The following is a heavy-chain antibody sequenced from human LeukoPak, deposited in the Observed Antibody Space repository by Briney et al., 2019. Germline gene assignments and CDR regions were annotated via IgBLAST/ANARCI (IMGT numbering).Heavy chain of an antibody. V-gene: IGHV3-11*01. Sequence: PGGSLRLSCAASGFTFSDYYMTWIRQAPGKGLEWVSYISSSGSSIYYADSVKGRFTISRDNAKKSLYLQMNSLRAEDTALYHCARDGSGWFSDSWGQGTLVTVSS. CDR2: ISSSGSSI. D-gene: IGHD6-19*01. J-gene: IGHJ4*02. CDR1: GFTFSDYY. CDR3: ARDGSGWFSDS.